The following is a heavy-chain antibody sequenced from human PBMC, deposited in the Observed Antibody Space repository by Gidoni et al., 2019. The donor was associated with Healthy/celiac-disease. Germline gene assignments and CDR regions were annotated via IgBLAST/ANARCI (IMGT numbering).Heavy chain of an antibody. V-gene: IGHV1-46*01. J-gene: IGHJ6*02. CDR1: GYTFTSYY. D-gene: IGHD3-22*01. CDR2: IHPSGGRT. Sequence: QVQLVQSGAEVKKPGASVKVSCKASGYTFTSYYMPWVRQAPGQGLEWMGIIHPSGGRTSYAQKCQGRVTMTRDTSTSTVYMELSSLRSEDTAVYYCARDLYYDSISGGYGMDVWGQGTTVTVSS. CDR3: ARDLYYDSISGGYGMDV.